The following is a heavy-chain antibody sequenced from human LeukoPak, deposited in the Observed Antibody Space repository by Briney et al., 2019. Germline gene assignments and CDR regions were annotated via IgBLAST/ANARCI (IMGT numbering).Heavy chain of an antibody. V-gene: IGHV4-59*12. CDR1: GGSINSYY. CDR2: IYYSGGP. D-gene: IGHD3-10*01. CDR3: ASCITMVRGCELDY. J-gene: IGHJ4*02. Sequence: SETLSLTCTVSGGSINSYYWNWIWQPPGKGLELIGYIYYSGGPTYNPSLTSRVTISVDTSKNQFSLKLSSVTAAGTAVYYCASCITMVRGCELDYWGQGTLVTVSS.